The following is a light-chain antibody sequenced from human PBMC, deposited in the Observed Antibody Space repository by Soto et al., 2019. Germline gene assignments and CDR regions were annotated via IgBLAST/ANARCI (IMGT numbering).Light chain of an antibody. V-gene: IGKV3-15*01. CDR3: QQYNNWPRT. CDR2: GAS. CDR1: QSVSSD. Sequence: EIVVTQSPAKLSVSPGERATLSCRARQSVSSDLAWYHQKPGQAPRLLIYGASTRATGIPARFSGSGSGTEFTLTINSLQSEDFAVYYCQQYNNWPRTFGQGTKVDIK. J-gene: IGKJ1*01.